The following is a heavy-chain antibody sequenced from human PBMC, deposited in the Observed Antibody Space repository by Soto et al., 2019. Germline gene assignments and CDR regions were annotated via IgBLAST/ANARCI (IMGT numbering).Heavy chain of an antibody. Sequence: SETLSLTCTVSGGSISSGGYYWSWIRQHPGKGLEWIGYIYYSGSTYYNPSLKSRVTISVDTSKNQFSLKLSSVTAADTAVYYCARVSVDDSSGYYYTHFDIWGQGTMV. CDR2: IYYSGST. CDR1: GGSISSGGYY. CDR3: ARVSVDDSSGYYYTHFDI. D-gene: IGHD3-22*01. J-gene: IGHJ3*02. V-gene: IGHV4-31*03.